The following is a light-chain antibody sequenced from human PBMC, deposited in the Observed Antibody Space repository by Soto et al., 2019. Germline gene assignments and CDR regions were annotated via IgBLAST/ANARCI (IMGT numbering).Light chain of an antibody. CDR1: ENIRNY. J-gene: IGKJ1*01. V-gene: IGKV1-39*01. Sequence: IQMTQSPSYLSASVGDRFTITCRAIENIRNYLNWYLHKPGKAPKLLIYAASTLQRGVPSRFSGSGSGTHFTLTISNLQPEDCATYFCQQSYNSPPTFGQGPKVDIK. CDR3: QQSYNSPPT. CDR2: AAS.